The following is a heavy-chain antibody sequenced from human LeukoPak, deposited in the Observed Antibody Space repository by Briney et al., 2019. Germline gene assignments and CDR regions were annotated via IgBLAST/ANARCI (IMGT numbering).Heavy chain of an antibody. CDR2: INPNSGGT. Sequence: ASVKVSCKASGYTFTGYYMHWVRQAPGQGLEWMGWINPNSGGTNYAQKLQVRVTMTTDTSTSTAYMELRSLRSDDTAVYYCARGYTYGYSDYWGQGTLVTVSS. D-gene: IGHD5-18*01. CDR3: ARGYTYGYSDY. CDR1: GYTFTGYY. V-gene: IGHV1-2*02. J-gene: IGHJ4*02.